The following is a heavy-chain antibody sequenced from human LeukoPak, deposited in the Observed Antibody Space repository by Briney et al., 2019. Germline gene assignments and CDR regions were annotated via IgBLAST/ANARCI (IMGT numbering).Heavy chain of an antibody. V-gene: IGHV3-23*01. J-gene: IGHJ3*02. CDR2: ISGSGGST. CDR3: AKDRVPLQVAMVPLATFDAFDI. D-gene: IGHD5-18*01. Sequence: GGSLRLSCAASGFTFSSYAMSWVRQAPGKGLEWVSAISGSGGSTYYADSVKGRFTISRDNSKNTLYLQMNSLRAEDTAVYYCAKDRVPLQVAMVPLATFDAFDIWGQGTMVTVSS. CDR1: GFTFSSYA.